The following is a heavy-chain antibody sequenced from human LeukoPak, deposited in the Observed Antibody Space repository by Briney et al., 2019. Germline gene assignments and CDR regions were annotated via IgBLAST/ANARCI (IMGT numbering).Heavy chain of an antibody. CDR2: IIPIFGTA. V-gene: IGHV1-69*13. D-gene: IGHD1-26*01. J-gene: IGHJ4*02. Sequence: ASVKVSCKASGGTFSSYVISWVRQAPGQGLEWMGGIIPIFGTANYTQKFQGRVTITADESTSTAYMELSSLRSEDTAVYYCASRDGAIVGATIPHFDYWGQGTLVTVSS. CDR1: GGTFSSYV. CDR3: ASRDGAIVGATIPHFDY.